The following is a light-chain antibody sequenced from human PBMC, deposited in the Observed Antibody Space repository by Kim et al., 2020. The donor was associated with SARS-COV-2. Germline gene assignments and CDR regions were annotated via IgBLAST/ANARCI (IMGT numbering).Light chain of an antibody. V-gene: IGLV3-21*03. J-gene: IGLJ1*01. CDR1: NIGGKT. CDR3: QVSDNTYDHPYYV. Sequence: KTARITCGGNNIGGKTVHGYQQKPVQGPVLVISDDCGRPSGFPERFSGSHSGSTATLTISRVEAGDEADYYCQVSDNTYDHPYYVFGTGTKVTVL. CDR2: DDC.